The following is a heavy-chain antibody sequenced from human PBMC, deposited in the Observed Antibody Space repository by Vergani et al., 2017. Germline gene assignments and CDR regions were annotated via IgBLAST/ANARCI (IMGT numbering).Heavy chain of an antibody. CDR2: IRSKANSYAT. CDR3: TRHRTLYGSGPSGHDY. V-gene: IGHV3-73*01. Sequence: EVQLLESGGGLVQPGGSLRLSCAASGFTFSSYAMSWVRQASGKGLEWVGRIRSKANSYATAYAASVKGRFTISRDDSKNTAYLQMNSLKTEDTAVYYCTRHRTLYGSGPSGHDYWGQGTLVTVSS. J-gene: IGHJ4*02. D-gene: IGHD3-10*01. CDR1: GFTFSSYA.